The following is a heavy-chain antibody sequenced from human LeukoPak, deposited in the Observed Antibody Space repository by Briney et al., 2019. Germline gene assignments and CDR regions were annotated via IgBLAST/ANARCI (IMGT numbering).Heavy chain of an antibody. D-gene: IGHD2-15*01. V-gene: IGHV1-69*05. J-gene: IGHJ6*03. Sequence: SVKVSCKASGGTFSSYAISWVRQAPGQGLEWMGGIIPIFCTANYAQKFQGRVTITTDESTSTAYMELSSLRSEDTAVYYCARGAPDCSGGSCYRRDYYYYMDVWGKGTTVTVSS. CDR2: IIPIFCTA. CDR3: ARGAPDCSGGSCYRRDYYYYMDV. CDR1: GGTFSSYA.